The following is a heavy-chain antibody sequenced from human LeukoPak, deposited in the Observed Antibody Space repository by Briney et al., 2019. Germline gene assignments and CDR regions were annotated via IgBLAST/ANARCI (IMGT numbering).Heavy chain of an antibody. J-gene: IGHJ5*02. CDR1: GFTFSSYG. Sequence: PGGSLRLSCAASGFTFSSYGIHWVRQAPGKGLEWVAFIRYDGSNKYHADSVKGRFTISRDNSKNTLYLQMNSLRAEDTAVYYCARGSHRIEYRRSAAFDPWGQGTLVTVSS. CDR2: IRYDGSNK. D-gene: IGHD6-6*01. CDR3: ARGSHRIEYRRSAAFDP. V-gene: IGHV3-30*02.